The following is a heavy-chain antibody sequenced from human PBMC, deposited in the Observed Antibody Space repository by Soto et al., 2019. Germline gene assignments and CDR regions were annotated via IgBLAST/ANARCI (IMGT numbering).Heavy chain of an antibody. CDR2: ISSSSSYI. CDR1: GFTFSSYS. D-gene: IGHD1-7*01. V-gene: IGHV3-21*01. J-gene: IGHJ4*02. CDR3: PRAGYNWNYKGDY. Sequence: EVQLVESGGGLVKPGGSLRLSCAASGFTFSSYSMNWVRQAPGKGLEWVSSISSSSSYIYYSDSVKGRFTISRDNAKNSLYLQMNSLRAEDTAVYYCPRAGYNWNYKGDYWGQGTLVTVSS.